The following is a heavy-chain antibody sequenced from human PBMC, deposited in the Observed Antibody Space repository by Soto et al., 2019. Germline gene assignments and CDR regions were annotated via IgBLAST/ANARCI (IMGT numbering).Heavy chain of an antibody. CDR3: ARLWGWELLSYDY. J-gene: IGHJ4*02. CDR2: ISSSSSYI. V-gene: IGHV3-21*01. CDR1: GFTFSSYS. D-gene: IGHD1-26*01. Sequence: EVQLVESGGGLVKPGGSLRLSCAASGFTFSSYSMNWVRQAPGKGLEWVSSISSSSSYIYYADSVKGRFTISRDNAKNSLYLQMNSLRAEDTAVYYCARLWGWELLSYDYWGQGTLVTVSS.